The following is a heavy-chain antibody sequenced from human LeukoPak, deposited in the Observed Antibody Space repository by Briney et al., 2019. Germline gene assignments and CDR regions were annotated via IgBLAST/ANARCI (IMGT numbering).Heavy chain of an antibody. CDR3: TRVELRYFDWSYYYMDV. Sequence: GGSLRLSCAASGFTFSGSAMHWVRQASGKGLEWVGRIRSKANSYATAYAASVKGRFTISRDDSKNTAYLQMNSLKTEDTAVYYCTRVELRYFDWSYYYMDVWGKGTTVTISS. J-gene: IGHJ6*03. D-gene: IGHD3-9*01. CDR2: IRSKANSYAT. CDR1: GFTFSGSA. V-gene: IGHV3-73*01.